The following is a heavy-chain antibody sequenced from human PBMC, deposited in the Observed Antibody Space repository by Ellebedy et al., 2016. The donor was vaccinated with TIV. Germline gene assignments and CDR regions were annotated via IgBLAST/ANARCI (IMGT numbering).Heavy chain of an antibody. Sequence: GGSLRLXCAASGFTFSDYYMSWIRQAPGKGLEWVSYISSSGSTIYYADSVKGRFTISRDNAKNSLYLQMNSLRAEDTAVYYCARDSHIGLERRAYYFDYWGQGTLVTVSS. J-gene: IGHJ4*02. V-gene: IGHV3-11*04. CDR1: GFTFSDYY. CDR2: ISSSGSTI. D-gene: IGHD1-1*01. CDR3: ARDSHIGLERRAYYFDY.